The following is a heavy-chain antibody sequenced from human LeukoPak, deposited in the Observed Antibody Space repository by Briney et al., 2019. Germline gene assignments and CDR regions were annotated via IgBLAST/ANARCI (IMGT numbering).Heavy chain of an antibody. D-gene: IGHD3-3*01. J-gene: IGHJ4*02. Sequence: ASVKVSCKASGYTFTSYGISWVRQAPGQGLEWMGWISAYNGNTNYAQKLQGRVTMTTDTSTSTAYMELSSLRSEDTAVYYCARKRHYDFWSGYYDFDYWGQGTLVTVSS. CDR2: ISAYNGNT. CDR1: GYTFTSYG. CDR3: ARKRHYDFWSGYYDFDY. V-gene: IGHV1-18*01.